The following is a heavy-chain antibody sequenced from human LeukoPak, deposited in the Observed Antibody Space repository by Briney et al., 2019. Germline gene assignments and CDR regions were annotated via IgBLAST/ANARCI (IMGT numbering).Heavy chain of an antibody. D-gene: IGHD6-19*01. J-gene: IGHJ5*02. Sequence: ASVKVSCEASGYTFTSYGISWVRQAPGQGLEWMGWISAYNGNTNYAQKLQGRVTMTTDTSTSTAYMELSSLRSEDTAVYYCAADRIAVAGRMIDPWGQGTLVTVSS. V-gene: IGHV1-18*01. CDR1: GYTFTSYG. CDR2: ISAYNGNT. CDR3: AADRIAVAGRMIDP.